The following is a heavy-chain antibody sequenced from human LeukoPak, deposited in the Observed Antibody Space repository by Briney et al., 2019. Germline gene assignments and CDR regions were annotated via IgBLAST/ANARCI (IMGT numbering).Heavy chain of an antibody. D-gene: IGHD3-10*01. CDR1: GFTFSSYA. V-gene: IGHV3-23*01. J-gene: IGHJ4*02. CDR2: ISYSGGST. CDR3: AKDQSRDYGSGSYFRGIFGY. Sequence: PGGSLRLSCAASGFTFSSYAMSWVRQAPGKGLEWVSTISYSGGSTYYADSVKGRFTISRDNSKNMPYLQMNSLRAEDTAVYYCAKDQSRDYGSGSYFRGIFGYWGQGTLVTVSS.